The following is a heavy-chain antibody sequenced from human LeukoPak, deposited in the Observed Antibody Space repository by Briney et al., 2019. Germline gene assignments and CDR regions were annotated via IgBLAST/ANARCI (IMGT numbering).Heavy chain of an antibody. J-gene: IGHJ4*02. CDR2: IRYDGGNE. V-gene: IGHV3-30*02. D-gene: IGHD3-9*01. CDR1: GFTFSSYG. CDR3: AKCLERFDGFDY. Sequence: SGGSLRLSCAASGFTFSSYGMHWVRQAPGKGLEWVAFIRYDGGNEYYADSVKGRFTISRDNSKNTLYLQMNSLRAEDTAVYSCAKCLERFDGFDYWGQGTLVTVSS.